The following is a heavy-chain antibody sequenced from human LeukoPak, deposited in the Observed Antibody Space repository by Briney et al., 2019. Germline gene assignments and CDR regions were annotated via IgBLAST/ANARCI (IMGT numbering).Heavy chain of an antibody. Sequence: GGSLRLSCAASAFSFTNLAIGSVRQAPGQGLEWVSVISDSGSVTYYADSVKGRFTISRDNSKKTLFLQMNSLRAEDTAVYYCAKDARRTNGWYFFDYWGQGTLVTVSS. V-gene: IGHV3-23*01. CDR2: ISDSGSVT. D-gene: IGHD6-19*01. CDR1: AFSFTNLA. CDR3: AKDARRTNGWYFFDY. J-gene: IGHJ4*02.